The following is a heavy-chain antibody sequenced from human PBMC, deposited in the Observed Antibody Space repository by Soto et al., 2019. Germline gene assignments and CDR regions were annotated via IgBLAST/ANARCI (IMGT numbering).Heavy chain of an antibody. CDR3: ARSVIAVAGDYYYYGMDV. CDR2: ISSSSSYI. Sequence: PGGSLRLSCAASGFTFSSYSMNWVRQAPGKGLEWVSSISSSSSYIYYADSVKGRFTISRDNAKNSLYLQMNSLRAEDTAVYYCARSVIAVAGDYYYYGMDVWGQGTTVTVSS. CDR1: GFTFSSYS. V-gene: IGHV3-21*01. J-gene: IGHJ6*02. D-gene: IGHD6-19*01.